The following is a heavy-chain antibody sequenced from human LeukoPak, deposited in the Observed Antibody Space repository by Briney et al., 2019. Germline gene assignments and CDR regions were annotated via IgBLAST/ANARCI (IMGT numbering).Heavy chain of an antibody. V-gene: IGHV3-30-3*01. CDR3: ARVGY. CDR1: GFTFSSYA. Sequence: GGSPRLSCAASGFTFSSYAMHWVRQAPGKGLEWVAVISYDGSNKYYADSVKGRFTISRDNSKNTLYLQMNSLRAEDTAVYYCARVGYWGQGTLVTVSS. J-gene: IGHJ4*02. CDR2: ISYDGSNK.